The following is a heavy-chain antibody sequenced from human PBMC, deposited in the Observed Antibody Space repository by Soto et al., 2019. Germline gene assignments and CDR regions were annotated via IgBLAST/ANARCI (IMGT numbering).Heavy chain of an antibody. CDR2: ISYDGSNK. D-gene: IGHD3-16*01. J-gene: IGHJ5*02. Sequence: ESGGGVVQPGRSLRLSCAASGFTFSSYGMHWVRQAPGKGLEWVAVISYDGSNKYYADSVKGRFTISRDNSKNTLYLQMNSLRAEDTAVYYCAKDVLGVTNWFDPWGQGTLVTVSS. CDR3: AKDVLGVTNWFDP. V-gene: IGHV3-30*18. CDR1: GFTFSSYG.